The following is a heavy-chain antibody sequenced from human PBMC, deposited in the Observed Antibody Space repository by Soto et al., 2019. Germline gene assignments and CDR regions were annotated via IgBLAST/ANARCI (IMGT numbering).Heavy chain of an antibody. CDR1: GFTFSSYW. V-gene: IGHV3-7*05. J-gene: IGHJ4*02. D-gene: IGHD3-10*01. CDR2: IKQDGSEK. CDR3: ARDEVLLWFGELRSAGYFDY. Sequence: GGSLRLSCAASGFTFSSYWMSWVRQAPGKGLEWVANIKQDGSEKYYVDSVKGRFTISRDNAKNSLYLQMNSLRAEDTAVYYCARDEVLLWFGELRSAGYFDYWGQGTLVTVSS.